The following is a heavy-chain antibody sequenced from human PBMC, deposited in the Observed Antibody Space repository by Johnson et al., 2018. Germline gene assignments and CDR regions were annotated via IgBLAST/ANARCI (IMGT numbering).Heavy chain of an antibody. CDR1: GGSISSGSYY. CDR3: ARDIVTYYYYYMDV. CDR2: INTSGRT. Sequence: QVQLQESGPGVVKPSQTLSLTCTVSGGSISSGSYYWSWIRQPAGKGLEWIGRINTSGRTKYNPSLKSRVTMSVDTSKNQFSLNLSSVTAADTAVYYCARDIVTYYYYYMDVWGKGTTVTVS. V-gene: IGHV4-61*02. J-gene: IGHJ6*03. D-gene: IGHD3-16*02.